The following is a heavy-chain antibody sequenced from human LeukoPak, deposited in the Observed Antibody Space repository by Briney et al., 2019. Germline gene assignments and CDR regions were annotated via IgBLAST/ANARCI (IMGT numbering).Heavy chain of an antibody. Sequence: GGSLRLSCAASGFSFSTYEMNWVRQVPGKGLEWVSYIETSGNTIHCADSVKGRFTMSRDNAKKSLYLQMNSLRAEDTAVYYCARNGFWSGNYHYYGMDVWGQGTTVTVSS. CDR3: ARNGFWSGNYHYYGMDV. D-gene: IGHD3-3*01. V-gene: IGHV3-48*03. J-gene: IGHJ6*02. CDR2: IETSGNTI. CDR1: GFSFSTYE.